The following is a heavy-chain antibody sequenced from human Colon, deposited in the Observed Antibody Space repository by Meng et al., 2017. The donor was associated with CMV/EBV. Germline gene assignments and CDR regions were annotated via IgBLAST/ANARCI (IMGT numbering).Heavy chain of an antibody. D-gene: IGHD2-21*01. V-gene: IGHV3-15*01. CDR1: GFTFSNAW. Sequence: GASLKISCASSGFTFSNAWMNWVRQAPGKGLEWVGRIKSKTDGGATDFSAPVKGRFTISRDDSKNTLYLQMNSLKTEDTALYYCTTDYSYAFGFWGQGTMVTVSS. J-gene: IGHJ3*01. CDR3: TTDYSYAFGF. CDR2: IKSKTDGGAT.